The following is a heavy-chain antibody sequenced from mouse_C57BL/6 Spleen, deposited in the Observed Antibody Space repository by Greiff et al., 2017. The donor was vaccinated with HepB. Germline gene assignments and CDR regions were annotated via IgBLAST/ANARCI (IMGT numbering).Heavy chain of an antibody. CDR3: ARRDYGSSYYAMDY. D-gene: IGHD1-1*01. V-gene: IGHV1-64*01. CDR2: IHPNSGST. Sequence: VQLQQPGAELVKPGASVKLSCKASGYTFTSYWMHWVKQRPGQGLEWIGMIHPNSGSTNYNEKFKSKATLTVDKSSSTAYMQLSSLTSEDSAVYYCARRDYGSSYYAMDYWGQVTSVTVSS. J-gene: IGHJ4*01. CDR1: GYTFTSYW.